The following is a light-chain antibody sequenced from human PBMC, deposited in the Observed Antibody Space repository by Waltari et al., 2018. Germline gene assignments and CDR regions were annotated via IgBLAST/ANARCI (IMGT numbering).Light chain of an antibody. CDR3: SSYSTTSTLVV. CDR1: SADIGGFDY. J-gene: IGLJ2*01. CDR2: EVS. Sequence: QSALTQPASVSGSPGQSITITCTGTSADIGGFDYVSWYQQRPGKAPNLIIFEVSKRASGISNRFSGSKSGSTASLTISGLQTEDDSDYYCSSYSTTSTLVVFGGGTKVTVL. V-gene: IGLV2-14*01.